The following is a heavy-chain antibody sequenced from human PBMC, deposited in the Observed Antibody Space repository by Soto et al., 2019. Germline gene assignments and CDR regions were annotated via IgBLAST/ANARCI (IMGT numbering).Heavy chain of an antibody. V-gene: IGHV4-34*02. J-gene: IGHJ4*02. Sequence: QVQLQLWGAGLLKPSETLSLSCAVDGASFSGYYWNWIRQPPGKGLEWIGEINQSGRPNYIPSLRTRVTVSVDTSKKPISLRLNSVTAADTAVYYCARRFSGTGRYFDYWGQGTLVTVSS. CDR1: GASFSGYY. D-gene: IGHD1-1*01. CDR3: ARRFSGTGRYFDY. CDR2: INQSGRP.